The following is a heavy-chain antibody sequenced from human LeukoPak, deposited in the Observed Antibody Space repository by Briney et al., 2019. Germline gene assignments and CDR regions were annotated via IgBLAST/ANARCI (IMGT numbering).Heavy chain of an antibody. V-gene: IGHV1-69*04. CDR2: IIPILGIA. Sequence: SVKVSCKASGGTFSSYTISWVLQAPGQGLEWMGRIIPILGIANYAQKFQGRVTITADKSTSTAYMELSSLRSEDTAVYYCARDPGLVPAANDYWGQGTLVTVSS. J-gene: IGHJ4*02. CDR3: ARDPGLVPAANDY. D-gene: IGHD2-2*01. CDR1: GGTFSSYT.